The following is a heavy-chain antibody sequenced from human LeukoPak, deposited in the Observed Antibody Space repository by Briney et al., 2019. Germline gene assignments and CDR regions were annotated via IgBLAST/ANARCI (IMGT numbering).Heavy chain of an antibody. D-gene: IGHD5-18*01. CDR2: IYTSGST. Sequence: PSETLSLTCSVSGGSISIYYWSWIRQPAGKGLEWIGRIYTSGSTNYNPSLKSRVTISVDTSKNQFSLKLSSVTAADTAVYYCASIDHHVDTATVTYHYYMDVWGKGTTVTVSS. CDR1: GGSISIYY. V-gene: IGHV4-4*07. J-gene: IGHJ6*03. CDR3: ASIDHHVDTATVTYHYYMDV.